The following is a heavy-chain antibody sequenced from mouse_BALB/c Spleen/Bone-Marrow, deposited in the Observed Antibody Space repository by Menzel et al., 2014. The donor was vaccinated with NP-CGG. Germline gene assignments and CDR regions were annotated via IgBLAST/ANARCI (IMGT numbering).Heavy chain of an antibody. V-gene: IGHV1-22*01. Sequence: VQLKDSGPDLVKPGASVKMSCKASGYSFTGHYMHWVKQSHGKSLEWIGRVNPNNGGATYNQKFRGKAILTVNKSSSTAYMELRSLTSEDSAVYYCSRGSDYEAMDYWGQGASVTVSS. CDR1: GYSFTGHY. CDR3: SRGSDYEAMDY. CDR2: VNPNNGGA. J-gene: IGHJ4*01.